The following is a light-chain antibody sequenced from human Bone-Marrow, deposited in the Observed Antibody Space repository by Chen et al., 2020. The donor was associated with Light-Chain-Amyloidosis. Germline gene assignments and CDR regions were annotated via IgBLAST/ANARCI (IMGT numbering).Light chain of an antibody. Sequence: EMFFTQSPATLSLSPGERAALSCRASQRISKFLAWYQHKPGQAPRLLIYDASIRATGIPARFSGSGSGTDFTLTINSLEPEDFAVYYCQERTNWPLYTFGQGTKLEI. CDR2: DAS. CDR1: QRISKF. V-gene: IGKV3-11*01. CDR3: QERTNWPLYT. J-gene: IGKJ2*01.